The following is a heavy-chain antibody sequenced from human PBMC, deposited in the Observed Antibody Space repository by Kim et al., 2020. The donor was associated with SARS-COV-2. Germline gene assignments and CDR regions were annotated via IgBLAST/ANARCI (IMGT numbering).Heavy chain of an antibody. CDR1: GFTFSSYA. CDR3: VKDELGCSGGSCYGYFDY. V-gene: IGHV3-64D*06. J-gene: IGHJ4*02. CDR2: ISSNGGST. D-gene: IGHD2-15*01. Sequence: GGSLRLSCSASGFTFSSYAMHWVRQAPGKGLEYVSAISSNGGSTYYADSVKGRFTISRDNSKNTLYLQMSSLRAEDTAVYYCVKDELGCSGGSCYGYFDYWGQGTLVTVSS.